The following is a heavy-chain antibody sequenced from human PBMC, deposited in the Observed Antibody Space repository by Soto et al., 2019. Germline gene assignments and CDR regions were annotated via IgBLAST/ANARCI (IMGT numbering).Heavy chain of an antibody. V-gene: IGHV3-23*01. CDR1: GFTFSSYA. CDR3: AATQYSSSWYYFDY. Sequence: EVQLLESGGGLVQPGGSLRLSCAASGFTFSSYAMSWVRQAPGKGLEWVSAISGSGGSTYYADSVKGRFTISRDNSKNTLYPEMNSLRAEDTAVYYCAATQYSSSWYYFDYWGQGTLVTVSS. CDR2: ISGSGGST. J-gene: IGHJ4*02. D-gene: IGHD6-6*01.